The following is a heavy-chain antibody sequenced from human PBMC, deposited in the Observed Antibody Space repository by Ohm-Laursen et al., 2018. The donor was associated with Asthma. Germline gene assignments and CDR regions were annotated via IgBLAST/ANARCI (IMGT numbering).Heavy chain of an antibody. Sequence: SLRLSCTASGFTFSSYAMHWVRQAPGKGLEWVAVISYDGSNKYYADSVKGRFTISRDNSKNTLYLQMNSLRAEDTAVYYCARAGSSGYHLDYWGQGTLVTVSS. CDR2: ISYDGSNK. J-gene: IGHJ4*02. V-gene: IGHV3-30-3*01. D-gene: IGHD3-22*01. CDR3: ARAGSSGYHLDY. CDR1: GFTFSSYA.